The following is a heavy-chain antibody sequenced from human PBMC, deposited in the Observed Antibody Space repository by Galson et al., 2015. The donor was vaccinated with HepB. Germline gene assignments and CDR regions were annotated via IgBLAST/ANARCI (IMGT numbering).Heavy chain of an antibody. J-gene: IGHJ5*02. CDR1: GFDFSRSG. Sequence: SLRLSCAASGFDFSRSGMHWVRQAPGKGLEWVAVISYDGDNKEYAESVKGRFTISRDNFKNTLYLEMNNLRKADTAMYYCAKDPGRAVITSSKWFAPWGQGALVTVSS. CDR3: AKDPGRAVITSSKWFAP. V-gene: IGHV3-30*18. CDR2: ISYDGDNK. D-gene: IGHD4-23*01.